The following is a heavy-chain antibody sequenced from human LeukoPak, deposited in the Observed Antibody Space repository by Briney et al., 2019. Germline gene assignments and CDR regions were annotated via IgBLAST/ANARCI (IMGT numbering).Heavy chain of an antibody. V-gene: IGHV3-23*01. J-gene: IGHJ6*02. CDR2: ISGRGGST. CDR3: AKSYYYDSSGYLPPSTYYGMDV. Sequence: GGSLRLSCAASGSTFSSYAMSWVRQAPGKGLEWVSAISGRGGSTYYADSVKGRFTISRDNSKNTLYLQMNSLRADDTAVYHCAKSYYYDSSGYLPPSTYYGMDVWGQGTTVTVSS. D-gene: IGHD3-22*01. CDR1: GSTFSSYA.